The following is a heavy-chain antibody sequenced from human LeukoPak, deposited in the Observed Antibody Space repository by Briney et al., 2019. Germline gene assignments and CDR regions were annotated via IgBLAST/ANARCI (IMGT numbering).Heavy chain of an antibody. CDR3: ARDSYSSSYGHCFDY. Sequence: RGSLRLFCAASGFTFSSYWMHWAGQAPGKGLAWVSRISSDGSITSYADSVKGRFTISRDNAKNTLYLQMNSLRAEDTAVYYCARDSYSSSYGHCFDYWGQGTLVTVSS. CDR2: ISSDGSIT. J-gene: IGHJ4*02. D-gene: IGHD6-13*01. V-gene: IGHV3-74*01. CDR1: GFTFSSYW.